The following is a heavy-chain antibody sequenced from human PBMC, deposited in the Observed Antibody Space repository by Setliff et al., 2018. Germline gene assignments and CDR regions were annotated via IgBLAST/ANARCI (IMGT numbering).Heavy chain of an antibody. D-gene: IGHD3-22*01. CDR2: IYTSGST. Sequence: PSETLSLTCTVYGGSISSGSYYWSWIRQPAGKGLEWIGRIYTSGSTNYNPTLKSRVTISVDTSKNKFSLKLSPVTAADTAVYYCARGGYYYDSSGYYQASYYYYYGIDVWGQGTTVTVSS. J-gene: IGHJ6*02. CDR3: ARGGYYYDSSGYYQASYYYYYGIDV. V-gene: IGHV4-61*02. CDR1: GGSISSGSYY.